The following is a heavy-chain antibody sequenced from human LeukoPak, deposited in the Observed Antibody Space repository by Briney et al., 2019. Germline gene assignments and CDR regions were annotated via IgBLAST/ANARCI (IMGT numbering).Heavy chain of an antibody. CDR2: ISWNSGSI. D-gene: IGHD3-22*01. CDR3: AKDYDSSGYHEAYFDY. J-gene: IGHJ4*02. CDR1: GFTFDDYA. Sequence: GGSLRLSCAASGFTFDDYAMHWVRQAPGKGLEWVSGISWNSGSIGYADSVKGRFTISRDNAKNSLYLQKNSLRAEDTALYFCAKDYDSSGYHEAYFDYWGQGTLVTVSS. V-gene: IGHV3-9*01.